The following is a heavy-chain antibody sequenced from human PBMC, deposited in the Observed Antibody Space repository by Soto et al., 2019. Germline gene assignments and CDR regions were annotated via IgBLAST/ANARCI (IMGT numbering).Heavy chain of an antibody. D-gene: IGHD3-10*01. Sequence: ASVKVSCKASGYTFTGYYMHWVRQAPGQGLEWMGGIIPIFGTANYAQKSQGRVMITADESTSKAYMELSILRSEATAVYYCARSGRLGIRFPFDYWGQGTLVTVSS. CDR3: ARSGRLGIRFPFDY. CDR1: GYTFTGYY. V-gene: IGHV1-69*13. CDR2: IIPIFGTA. J-gene: IGHJ4*02.